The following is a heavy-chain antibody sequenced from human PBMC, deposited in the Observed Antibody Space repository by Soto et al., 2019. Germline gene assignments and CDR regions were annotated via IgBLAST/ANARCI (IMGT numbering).Heavy chain of an antibody. CDR3: ASSQGSSTSLVTYCFSYSGMGV. CDR1: GGTFGSYA. D-gene: IGHD2-2*01. J-gene: IGHJ6*02. Sequence: QVQLVQSGAEVKKPGSSVKVSCKASGGTFGSYASSWVRQAPGQGLVWMGGIIPIPGTANYAQKFQGRVTIAADDSPSSAYVELSRLRPSDTAVYCCASSQGSSTSLVTYCFSYSGMGVWCQGTTVTVS. CDR2: IIPIPGTA. V-gene: IGHV1-69*01.